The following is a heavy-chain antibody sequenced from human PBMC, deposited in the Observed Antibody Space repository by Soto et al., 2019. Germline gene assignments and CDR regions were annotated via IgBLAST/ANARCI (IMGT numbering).Heavy chain of an antibody. Sequence: QVQLVQSGAEVKKPGSSVKVSCTASGGTFSSYGISWVRQAPGQGLEWMGGIIPLFGTVNYAQKFHGRVTITADEAASTAYMELNSMRYEDTAVYYCARRTVTTEGFHYYYDLHVWCQGTTVTVSS. D-gene: IGHD1-7*01. J-gene: IGHJ6*02. CDR2: IIPLFGTV. V-gene: IGHV1-69*01. CDR1: GGTFSSYG. CDR3: ARRTVTTEGFHYYYDLHV.